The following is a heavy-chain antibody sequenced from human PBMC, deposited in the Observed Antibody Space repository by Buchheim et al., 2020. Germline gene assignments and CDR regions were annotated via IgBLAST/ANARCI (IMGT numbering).Heavy chain of an antibody. J-gene: IGHJ4*02. CDR2: IYHSGST. CDR1: GYSISSGYY. V-gene: IGHV4-38-2*01. Sequence: QVQLQESGPGLVKPSETLSLTCAVSGYSISSGYYWGWIRQPPGKGLEWIGSIYHSGSTYYNPSLKSRVTISVDTSKNQFSLKLSSVTAADTAVYYCARGGPGSDFWSPLGYWGQGTL. D-gene: IGHD3-3*01. CDR3: ARGGPGSDFWSPLGY.